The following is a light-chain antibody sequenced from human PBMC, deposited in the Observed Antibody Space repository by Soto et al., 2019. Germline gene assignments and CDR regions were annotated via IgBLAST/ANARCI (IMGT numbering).Light chain of an antibody. J-gene: IGLJ1*01. CDR3: SSYTSSSTPPYV. Sequence: QSVLTQPASVSGSPGQSITISCTGTSSDVGGYNYVSWYQQHPGKAPKLMIYDASNRPSGVSNRFSGSKSGNTASLTISGLQAEDEADYYCSSYTSSSTPPYVFGTGTKVTVL. V-gene: IGLV2-14*01. CDR2: DAS. CDR1: SSDVGGYNY.